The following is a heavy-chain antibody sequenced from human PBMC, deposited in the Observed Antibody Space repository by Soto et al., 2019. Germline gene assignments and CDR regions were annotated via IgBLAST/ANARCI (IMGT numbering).Heavy chain of an antibody. CDR2: INPSGGST. J-gene: IGHJ3*02. V-gene: IGHV1-46*01. D-gene: IGHD3-10*01. CDR3: AGPMADGSFDI. Sequence: QVQLVQSGAEVKKPGASVKVSCKASGYTFTSYYMHWVRQAPGQGLEWMGIINPSGGSTSYAQKFQGRVTMTRATSTSTVYMELSSLRSEDTAVYYCAGPMADGSFDIWGQGTMVTVSS. CDR1: GYTFTSYY.